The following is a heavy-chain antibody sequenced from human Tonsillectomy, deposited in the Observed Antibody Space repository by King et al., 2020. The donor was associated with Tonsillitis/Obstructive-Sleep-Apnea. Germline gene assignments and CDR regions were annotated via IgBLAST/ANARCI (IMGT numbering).Heavy chain of an antibody. D-gene: IGHD7-27*01. CDR2: ISTNTGNP. Sequence: VQLVQSGSELKRPGASVKVSCKASGYTFNSYPMNWVRQAPGQGLEWMGWISTNTGNPTYAQGFTGRFVFSLDTSVSTAYLQISSLKAEDIAFYYCTRERGIQGMGRFDPWGQGTLVTVSS. CDR3: TRERGIQGMGRFDP. J-gene: IGHJ5*02. V-gene: IGHV7-4-1*02. CDR1: GYTFNSYP.